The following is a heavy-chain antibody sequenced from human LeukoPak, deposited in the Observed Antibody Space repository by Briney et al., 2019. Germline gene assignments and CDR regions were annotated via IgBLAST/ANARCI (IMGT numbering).Heavy chain of an antibody. CDR2: INPNSGGT. CDR3: ARDRSTYYYDSSGYYVI. J-gene: IGHJ4*02. V-gene: IGHV1-2*02. Sequence: GASVKVSCKASGYTFTSYYMHWVRQAPGQGLEWMGWINPNSGGTNYAQKFQGRVTMTRDTSISTAYMELSRLRSDDTAVYYCARDRSTYYYDSSGYYVIWGQGTLVTVSS. CDR1: GYTFTSYY. D-gene: IGHD3-22*01.